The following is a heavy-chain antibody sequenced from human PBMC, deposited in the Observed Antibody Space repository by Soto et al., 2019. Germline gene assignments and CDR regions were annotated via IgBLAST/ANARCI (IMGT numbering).Heavy chain of an antibody. J-gene: IGHJ4*02. CDR3: SIWRRHTPRYSSSWSYYFDY. CDR2: IYYSGST. V-gene: IGHV4-59*01. CDR1: GGSISSYY. D-gene: IGHD6-13*01. Sequence: SETLSLTCTVSGGSISSYYWSWIRQPPGKGLEWIGYIYYSGSTNYNPSLKSRVTISVDTSKNQFSLKLSSVTAADTAVYYCSIWRRHTPRYSSSWSYYFDYWGQGTLVTVSS.